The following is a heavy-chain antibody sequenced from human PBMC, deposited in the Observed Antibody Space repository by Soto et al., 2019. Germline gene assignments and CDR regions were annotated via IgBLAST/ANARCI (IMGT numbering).Heavy chain of an antibody. CDR2: ISDTGGST. D-gene: IGHD3-10*01. Sequence: EVQLLESGGGLVQPGGSLRLSCAASGFTFSIYAMSWVRQAPGKGLEWVSAISDTGGSTYYADAVKGRFTISRDNSKNALYLQMNSLRAEDTAVYYCAKFPPAGDEDYWGQGILVTVSS. V-gene: IGHV3-23*01. CDR3: AKFPPAGDEDY. J-gene: IGHJ4*02. CDR1: GFTFSIYA.